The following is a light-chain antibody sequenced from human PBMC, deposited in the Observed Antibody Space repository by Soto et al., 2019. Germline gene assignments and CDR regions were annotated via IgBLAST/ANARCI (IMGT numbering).Light chain of an antibody. CDR3: HQYGKSPRT. Sequence: ESVLTQSPGALSLSPGERVTLSRRGSQIVPSDYIAWYHQEPGQAPRLLIYGAFNRATGIPDRFSGSGSGTDFTLSISRLEPGDFGVYFCHQYGKSPRTFGQGTKVDIK. J-gene: IGKJ1*01. CDR2: GAF. V-gene: IGKV3-20*01. CDR1: QIVPSDY.